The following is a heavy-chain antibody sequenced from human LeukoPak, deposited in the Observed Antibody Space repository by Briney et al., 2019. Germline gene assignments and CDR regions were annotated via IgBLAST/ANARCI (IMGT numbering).Heavy chain of an antibody. J-gene: IGHJ4*02. V-gene: IGHV3-21*01. CDR3: AKGYYGSGPSPQFDY. CDR1: GFTLSAYA. Sequence: GGSLRLSCEASGFTLSAYAMTWVRQAPGKGLEWVSSISSSSSYIYYADSVKGRFTVSRDNAKNSLYLQMNSLRAEDTAVYYCAKGYYGSGPSPQFDYWGQGTLVTVSS. D-gene: IGHD3-10*01. CDR2: ISSSSSYI.